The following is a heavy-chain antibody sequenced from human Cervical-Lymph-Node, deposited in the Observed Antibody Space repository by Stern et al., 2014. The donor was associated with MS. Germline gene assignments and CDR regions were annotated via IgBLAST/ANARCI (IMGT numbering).Heavy chain of an antibody. J-gene: IGHJ4*02. CDR3: AREFNYDSSGYYFYY. CDR1: GGTFSTYG. D-gene: IGHD3-22*01. CDR2: IIPLFGTA. V-gene: IGHV1-69*01. Sequence: QVQLVQSGAEVKKPGSSVKVSCKASGGTFSTYGISWVRQAPGQGLEWMGGIIPLFGTANYAQKFQGRVTITADESTSTAYMEMGSLRSEDTAVYYCAREFNYDSSGYYFYYWGQGTLVTVSS.